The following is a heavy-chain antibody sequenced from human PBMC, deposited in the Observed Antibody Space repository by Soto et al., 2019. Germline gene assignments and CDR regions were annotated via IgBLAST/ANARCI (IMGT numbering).Heavy chain of an antibody. CDR1: GFSLSTSGVG. V-gene: IGHV2-5*02. Sequence: QITLKESGPTLVKPTQTLTLTCTFSGFSLSTSGVGVGWIRQPPGKALEWLALIYWDDDKRYSPSLKSRLTITKDTSKNQVVLTMTNMDPVDTATYYCARDGSRTSDVRRSFRGAFDIWGQGTMVTVSS. D-gene: IGHD3-10*01. CDR3: ARDGSRTSDVRRSFRGAFDI. CDR2: IYWDDDK. J-gene: IGHJ3*02.